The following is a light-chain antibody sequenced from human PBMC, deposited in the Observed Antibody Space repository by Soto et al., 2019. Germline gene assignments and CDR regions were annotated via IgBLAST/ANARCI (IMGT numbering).Light chain of an antibody. CDR3: SSYTSSSTLDV. V-gene: IGLV2-14*01. Sequence: QSALTQRASVSGSPGQSITISCTGTSSDVGGYNYVSWYQQHPGKAPKLMIYEVSNRPSGVSNRFSGSKSGNTASLTISGLQAEDEADYYCSSYTSSSTLDVFGEGTKVTVL. J-gene: IGLJ3*02. CDR2: EVS. CDR1: SSDVGGYNY.